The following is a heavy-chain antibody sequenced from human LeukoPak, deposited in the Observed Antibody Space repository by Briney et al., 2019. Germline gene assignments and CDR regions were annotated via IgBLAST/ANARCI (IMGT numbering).Heavy chain of an antibody. CDR3: ARGSLYCRGCAFDM. CDR2: INQDGSER. V-gene: IGHV3-7*01. J-gene: IGHJ3*02. D-gene: IGHD2-2*02. Sequence: GGSLRLPCAASGFTFSSYYLSWVRQAPGKGLEWVANINQDGSERHYLDSVRGRITISRDNAKSSLFLQMDSLRAEDTAVYYCARGSLYCRGCAFDMWGQGTLVTVSS. CDR1: GFTFSSYY.